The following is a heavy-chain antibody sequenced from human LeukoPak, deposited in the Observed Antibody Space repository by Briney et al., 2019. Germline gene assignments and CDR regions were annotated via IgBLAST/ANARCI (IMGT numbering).Heavy chain of an antibody. D-gene: IGHD4-17*01. CDR1: GGSISSYY. Sequence: SETLSLTCTVSGGSISSYYWSWIRQPPGKGLEWIGYINYSGSTNYNPSLKSRVTISVDTSKNQFSLKLSSVTAADTAVYSCARIDYDLFFDYWGQGTLVTVSS. CDR3: ARIDYDLFFDY. CDR2: INYSGST. V-gene: IGHV4-59*01. J-gene: IGHJ4*02.